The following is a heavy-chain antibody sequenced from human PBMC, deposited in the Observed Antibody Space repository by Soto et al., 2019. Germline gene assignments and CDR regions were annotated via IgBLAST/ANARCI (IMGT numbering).Heavy chain of an antibody. V-gene: IGHV3-7*01. CDR1: GFAFSSYW. CDR3: ATWQWLVRRFDY. CDR2: IKQDGSEK. D-gene: IGHD6-19*01. Sequence: HPGGSLRLSCAASGFAFSSYWMSWVRQAPGKGLEWVANIKQDGSEKYYVDSVKGRFTISRDNAKNSLYLQMNSLRAEDTAVYYCATWQWLVRRFDYWGQGTLVTVSS. J-gene: IGHJ4*02.